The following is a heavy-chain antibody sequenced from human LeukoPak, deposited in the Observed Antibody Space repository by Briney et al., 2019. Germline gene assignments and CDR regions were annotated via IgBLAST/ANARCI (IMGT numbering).Heavy chain of an antibody. CDR3: ARAYCSSTSCYKNWFDP. CDR2: IIPIFGTA. CDR1: GGTFSSYT. J-gene: IGHJ5*02. Sequence: SVTVSCKASGGTFSSYTISWVRQAPGQGLEWMGGIIPIFGTANYAQKFQGRVRITTDESTSTAYMELSSLRSEDTAVYYCARAYCSSTSCYKNWFDPWGQGTLVTVSS. V-gene: IGHV1-69*05. D-gene: IGHD2-2*02.